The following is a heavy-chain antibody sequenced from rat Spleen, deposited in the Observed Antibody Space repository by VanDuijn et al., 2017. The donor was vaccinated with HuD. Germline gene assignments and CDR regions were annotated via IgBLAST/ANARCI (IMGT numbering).Heavy chain of an antibody. CDR1: GFSLTSYH. CDR3: ARGRVYGYNLNFDY. J-gene: IGHJ2*01. Sequence: QVQLKESGPGLVQPSQTLSLTCTVSGFSLTSYHVSWVRQPPGKGLEWMGVIWGDGSTAYNSALKSRLSISRDTSKSQVFLKMNSLQTEDTAMYFCARGRVYGYNLNFDYWGQGVMVTVSS. D-gene: IGHD1-9*01. CDR2: IWGDGST. V-gene: IGHV2-15*01.